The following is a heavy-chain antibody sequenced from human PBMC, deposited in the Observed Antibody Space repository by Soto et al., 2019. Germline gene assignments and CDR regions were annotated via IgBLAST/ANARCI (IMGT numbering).Heavy chain of an antibody. CDR2: SIPIFGTA. Sequence: SVKVSCKASGGTFSNYPITWVRQAPGQGLEWMGGSIPIFGTANYAQKFQGRVTISVDESTSTAYMELSSLRSEDTAVYYCARGRGYSGDDHYCYFDMDVWGQGTTVTVSS. CDR3: ARGRGYSGDDHYCYFDMDV. CDR1: GGTFSNYP. V-gene: IGHV1-69*13. J-gene: IGHJ6*02. D-gene: IGHD5-12*01.